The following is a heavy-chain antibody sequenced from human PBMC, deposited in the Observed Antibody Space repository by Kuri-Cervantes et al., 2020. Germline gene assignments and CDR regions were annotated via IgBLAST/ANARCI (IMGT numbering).Heavy chain of an antibody. D-gene: IGHD6-13*01. CDR2: IGTAGDT. Sequence: GGSLRLSCAASGFTFSSYDMHWVRQATGKGLEWVPAIGTAGDTYYPGSVKGRFTISRENAKNSLYLQMNSLRAGDTAVYYCARDRAGIAAAGQRRYFDLWGRGTLVTVSS. CDR1: GFTFSSYD. J-gene: IGHJ2*01. V-gene: IGHV3-13*01. CDR3: ARDRAGIAAAGQRRYFDL.